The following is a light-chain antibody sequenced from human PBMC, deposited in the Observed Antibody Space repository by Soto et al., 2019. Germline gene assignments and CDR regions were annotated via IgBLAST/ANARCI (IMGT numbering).Light chain of an antibody. CDR2: GAS. CDR3: QQYSDWPYT. CDR1: QTVRSSN. V-gene: IGKV3-15*01. J-gene: IGKJ2*01. Sequence: EIVLTQSPATLSVSPGERATLSCRASQTVRSSNLAWYHQKPGQAPRLLIYGASTRVTGVPARFSGSGSGTDFTLTISSLQSEDFEVYYCQQYSDWPYTFGQGTKLEIK.